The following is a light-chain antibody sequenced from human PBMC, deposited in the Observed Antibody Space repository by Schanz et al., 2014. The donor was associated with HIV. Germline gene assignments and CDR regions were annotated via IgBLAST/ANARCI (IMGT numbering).Light chain of an antibody. V-gene: IGKV3-15*01. CDR3: QQYNNWPRT. CDR2: GAS. J-gene: IGKJ2*01. CDR1: QSVSSSY. Sequence: EIVLTQSPGTLSLSPGERATLSCRASQSVSSSYLAWYQQKAGQPPRLLIYGASSGATGIPARFSGSGSGTEFTLTISSLQSEDFAVYYCQQYNNWPRTFGQGTKLEIK.